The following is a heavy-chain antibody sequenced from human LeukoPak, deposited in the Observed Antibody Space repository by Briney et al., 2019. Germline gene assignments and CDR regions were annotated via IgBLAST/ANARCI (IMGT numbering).Heavy chain of an antibody. CDR2: IRYDGSNK. J-gene: IGHJ4*02. Sequence: GGSLRLSRAASGFTFSSYGMHWVRQAPGKGLEWVAFIRYDGSNKYYADSVKGRFTISRDNSKNTLYLQMNSLRAEDTAVYYCAKDHRYGDPGSFGYWGQGTLVTVSS. V-gene: IGHV3-30*02. CDR1: GFTFSSYG. CDR3: AKDHRYGDPGSFGY. D-gene: IGHD4-17*01.